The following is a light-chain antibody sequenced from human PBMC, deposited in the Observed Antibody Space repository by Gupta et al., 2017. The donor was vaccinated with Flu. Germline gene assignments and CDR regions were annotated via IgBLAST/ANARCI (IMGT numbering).Light chain of an antibody. J-gene: IGKJ1*01. Sequence: DIQLTQSPSSLSASVGDRVTITCRASQSIGSHLNGHQQKPGKGPNRLFDTTSSLQSGVPSRYSGSGSGKDFTRTISSLQREDCATYYGQHSDNTPWTFGQGTKMDTK. CDR3: QHSDNTPWT. CDR2: TTS. CDR1: QSIGSH. V-gene: IGKV1-39*01.